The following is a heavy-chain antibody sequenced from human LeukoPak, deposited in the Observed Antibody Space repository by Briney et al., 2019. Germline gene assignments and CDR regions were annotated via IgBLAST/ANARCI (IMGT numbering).Heavy chain of an antibody. J-gene: IGHJ4*02. Sequence: SETLSLTCTVSGGSISSSSYYWGWIRQPPGKGLEWIQGIHYSGSTYYNPSLKSRVTISVDTSKNQFSLKVSPVTAADTAVYYCARFKGDGSGYYYDYWGQGTLVTVSS. CDR1: GGSISSSSYY. CDR3: ARFKGDGSGYYYDY. V-gene: IGHV4-39*01. D-gene: IGHD3-22*01. CDR2: IHYSGST.